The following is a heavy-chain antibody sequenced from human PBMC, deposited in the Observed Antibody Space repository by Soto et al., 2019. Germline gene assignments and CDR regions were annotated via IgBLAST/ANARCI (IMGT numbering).Heavy chain of an antibody. CDR2: INPNSGDT. CDR3: AREPSPGGYFDWSHYDYCGMDV. J-gene: IGHJ6*02. Sequence: ASVKVSCKASGYTFTGYYMHWVRQAPGQGLEWMGWINPNSGDTNYAQKFQGRVTMTRDTSISTAYMELSRLRSDDTAVYYCAREPSPGGYFDWSHYDYCGMDVWGQGTTVTVSS. V-gene: IGHV1-2*02. CDR1: GYTFTGYY. D-gene: IGHD3-9*01.